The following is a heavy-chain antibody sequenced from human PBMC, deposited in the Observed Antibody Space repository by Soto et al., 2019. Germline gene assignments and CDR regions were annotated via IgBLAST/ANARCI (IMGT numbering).Heavy chain of an antibody. J-gene: IGHJ6*02. CDR1: GDSVSSNRAA. V-gene: IGHV6-1*01. Sequence: SQTLSRTGASSGDSVSSNRAAWNWIRQSPSRGLEWLGRTYYRSKWYNDYAVSVKSRITINPATSKNQFSLQLNSVTPEDTAVYYCARVARYSSSWDYYSGMDVWGQGTTVTVSS. CDR3: ARVARYSSSWDYYSGMDV. D-gene: IGHD6-13*01. CDR2: TYYRSKWYN.